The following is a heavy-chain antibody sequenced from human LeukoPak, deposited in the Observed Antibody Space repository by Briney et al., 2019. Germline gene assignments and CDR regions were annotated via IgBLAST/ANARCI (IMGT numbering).Heavy chain of an antibody. Sequence: GGSLRLSCAASGFTLSSYSMNWVRQAPGKGLEWVSYISSSSSTIYFADSVKGRFTISRDNAKNSLYLQMNSLRAEDTAVYYCARGAGSGSFDYWGQGTLVTVSS. D-gene: IGHD2-15*01. J-gene: IGHJ4*02. V-gene: IGHV3-48*01. CDR3: ARGAGSGSFDY. CDR1: GFTLSSYS. CDR2: ISSSSSTI.